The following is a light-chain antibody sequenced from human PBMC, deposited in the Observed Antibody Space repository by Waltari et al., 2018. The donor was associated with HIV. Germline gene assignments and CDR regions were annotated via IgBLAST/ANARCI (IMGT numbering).Light chain of an antibody. CDR1: QSIDNW. J-gene: IGKJ2*01. CDR3: QQYSTHYA. CDR2: RTS. V-gene: IGKV1-5*03. Sequence: DIHMTQSPSNLSASVGDTVVITCRASQSIDNWLAWYQQKPGRAPRLLVSRTSLLESGVSSRFSGSGSGTEFTLTIRSLQPDDIGTYYCQQYSTHYAFGQGTRVE.